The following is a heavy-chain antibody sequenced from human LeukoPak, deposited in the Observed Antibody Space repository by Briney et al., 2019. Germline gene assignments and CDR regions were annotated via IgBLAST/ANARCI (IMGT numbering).Heavy chain of an antibody. Sequence: SETLSLTCTVSGGSISSYHWSWIRQPPGKGLEWIGYIYYSGSTNYNPSLKSRVTISVDTSKNQFSLKLSSVTAADTAVYYCARVRYGGYDQTEFAFDIWGQGTMVTVS. CDR3: ARVRYGGYDQTEFAFDI. J-gene: IGHJ3*02. CDR1: GGSISSYH. CDR2: IYYSGST. V-gene: IGHV4-59*01. D-gene: IGHD5-12*01.